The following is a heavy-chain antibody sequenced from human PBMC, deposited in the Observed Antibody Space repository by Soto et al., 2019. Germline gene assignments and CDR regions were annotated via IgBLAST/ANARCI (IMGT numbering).Heavy chain of an antibody. Sequence: SGGSLRLSCAASGFTFSNYAMSWVRQAPGKGLEWVSATSGSGGSTYYADSVKGRFTISRDSSKNTLYLQMDSLRAEDTAVYYCAKFMDWSTNLYFDYWGQGTLVTVSS. J-gene: IGHJ4*02. CDR3: AKFMDWSTNLYFDY. CDR2: TSGSGGST. CDR1: GFTFSNYA. D-gene: IGHD1-1*01. V-gene: IGHV3-23*01.